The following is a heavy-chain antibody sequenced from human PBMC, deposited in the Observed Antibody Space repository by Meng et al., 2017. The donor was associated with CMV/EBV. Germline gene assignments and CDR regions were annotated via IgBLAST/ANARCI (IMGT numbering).Heavy chain of an antibody. CDR1: GFTVTSNY. J-gene: IGHJ4*02. CDR2: IYSSGTT. Sequence: ASGFTVTSNYMSWVRQAPGKGLEWVSVIYSSGTTYYADSVKGRFTISRDYSKNTLYLQMNSLRPEDTAIYYCARDVNIVGATTHDYWGQGTLVTVSS. D-gene: IGHD1-26*01. V-gene: IGHV3-53*01. CDR3: ARDVNIVGATTHDY.